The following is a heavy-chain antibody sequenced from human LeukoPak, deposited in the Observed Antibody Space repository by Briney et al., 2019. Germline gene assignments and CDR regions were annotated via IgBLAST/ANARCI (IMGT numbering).Heavy chain of an antibody. CDR1: GYTFTGYY. CDR3: ARGRNHFDY. Sequence: ASVKVSCKASGYTFTGYYMHWVRQAPGQGLEWMGWINPNSGGTNYAQKFQGRVTMTRDTSISTVYMELSSLRSEDTAVYYCARGRNHFDYWGQGTLVTVSS. V-gene: IGHV1-2*02. J-gene: IGHJ4*02. CDR2: INPNSGGT.